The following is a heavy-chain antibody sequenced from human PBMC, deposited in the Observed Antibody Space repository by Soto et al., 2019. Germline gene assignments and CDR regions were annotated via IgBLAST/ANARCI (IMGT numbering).Heavy chain of an antibody. CDR1: GFTFSSAW. Sequence: LRLSCAASGFTFSSAWMSWVRQAPGRGLEWVGRIKANTDGGTTDYAAPVKGRFTISRDDSTTTLYLQMNSLKIEDTAVYYCAAGVPFDYWGQGTLVTVSS. V-gene: IGHV3-15*01. D-gene: IGHD3-10*01. CDR3: AAGVPFDY. J-gene: IGHJ4*02. CDR2: IKANTDGGTT.